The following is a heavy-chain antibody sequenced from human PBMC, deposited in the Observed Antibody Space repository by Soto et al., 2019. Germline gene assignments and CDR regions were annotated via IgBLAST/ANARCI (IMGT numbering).Heavy chain of an antibody. D-gene: IGHD4-17*01. CDR2: IRNSGGST. V-gene: IGHV3-23*01. CDR3: AKCDFGDPYWYFDF. Sequence: EVQLLESGGGLVQPGGSLRLSCAASGFPFNNYPLSWVRQAPGKGLEWVATIRNSGGSTAYADSVKGRFSISRDQAKNTLHLQMNSLRVGDTAVYYCAKCDFGDPYWYFDFWGRGTLVTVSS. CDR1: GFPFNNYP. J-gene: IGHJ2*01.